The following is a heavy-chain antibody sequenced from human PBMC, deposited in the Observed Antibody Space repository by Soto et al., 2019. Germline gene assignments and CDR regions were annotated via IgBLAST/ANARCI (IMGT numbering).Heavy chain of an antibody. CDR1: GFTFSSYA. CDR3: ATLYGGYVGYYYYGMDV. Sequence: QVQLVESGGGVVQPGRSLRLSCAAYGFTFSSYAMHWVRQAPGKGLEWVAVISYDGSNKYYADSVKGRFTISRDNSKNTLYLQMNSLRAEDTAVYYCATLYGGYVGYYYYGMDVWGQVTTVTVSS. V-gene: IGHV3-30-3*01. CDR2: ISYDGSNK. J-gene: IGHJ6*02. D-gene: IGHD5-12*01.